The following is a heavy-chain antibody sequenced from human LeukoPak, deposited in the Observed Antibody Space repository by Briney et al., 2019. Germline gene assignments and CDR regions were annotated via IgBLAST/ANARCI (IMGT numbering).Heavy chain of an antibody. D-gene: IGHD5-12*01. CDR2: INPHSGGT. V-gene: IGHV1-2*06. Sequence: ASVKVSCKASGYTFTGYYMHWVRQAPGQELEWMGRINPHSGGTNYAQEFQGRVTMTRDTSISTAYMELSRLRSDDTAVYYCARAETAKVATITGCWGQGTLVTVSS. CDR3: ARAETAKVATITGC. J-gene: IGHJ4*02. CDR1: GYTFTGYY.